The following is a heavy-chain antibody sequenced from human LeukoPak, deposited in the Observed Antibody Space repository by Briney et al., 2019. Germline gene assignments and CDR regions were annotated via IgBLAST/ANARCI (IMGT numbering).Heavy chain of an antibody. CDR1: GFSFRTSA. D-gene: IGHD1-26*01. V-gene: IGHV3-23*01. Sequence: GGSLRLSFVASGFSFRTSAMTWVRQAPGKGLEWVSAISGSGDGRYEDSVKGRFTISRDNSKNTLYLQMNSLRAEDTAVYYCAKSRDEWELRAQYTFDYWGQGTLVTVSS. J-gene: IGHJ4*02. CDR3: AKSRDEWELRAQYTFDY. CDR2: ISGSGDGR.